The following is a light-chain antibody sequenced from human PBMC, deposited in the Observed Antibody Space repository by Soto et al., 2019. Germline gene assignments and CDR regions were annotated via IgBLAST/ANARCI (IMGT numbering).Light chain of an antibody. CDR2: GAS. CDR1: QSVSSSY. Sequence: EIVLTQSPGTLSLSPGERATLSCRASQSVSSSYLAWYQQKPGQAPRLLIYGASSRATGIPARFSGSGSGTDFTLTISRLEPEDYAVYYCQQYDKSPLTFGGGTKVDIK. J-gene: IGKJ4*01. V-gene: IGKV3-20*01. CDR3: QQYDKSPLT.